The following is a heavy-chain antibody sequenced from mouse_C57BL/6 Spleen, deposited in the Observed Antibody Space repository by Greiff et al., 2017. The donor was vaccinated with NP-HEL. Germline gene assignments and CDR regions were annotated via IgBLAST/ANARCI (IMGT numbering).Heavy chain of an antibody. CDR3: ARRLRGDYAMDY. CDR2: SRNKANDYTT. CDR1: GFTFSDFY. V-gene: IGHV7-1*01. Sequence: EVMLVESGGGLVQSGRSLRLSCATSGFTFSDFYMEWVRQAPGKGLEWIAASRNKANDYTTEYSASVKGRFIVSRDTSQSILYLQMNALRAEDTAIYYCARRLRGDYAMDYWGQGTSVTVSS. D-gene: IGHD2-4*01. J-gene: IGHJ4*01.